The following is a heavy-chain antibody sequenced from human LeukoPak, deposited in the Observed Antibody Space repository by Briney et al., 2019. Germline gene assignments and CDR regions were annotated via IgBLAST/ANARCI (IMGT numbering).Heavy chain of an antibody. CDR3: ARLTGYTSGWNTFDI. Sequence: GESLKISCKGSGYIFTNYWIGWVRQMPGKGLEWMGIIYPGDSDTRYSPSFQGQVTISADKSISTAYLHWSSLKASDTARYYCARLTGYTSGWNTFDIWGQGTMVTVSS. CDR2: IYPGDSDT. D-gene: IGHD6-19*01. J-gene: IGHJ3*02. V-gene: IGHV5-51*01. CDR1: GYIFTNYW.